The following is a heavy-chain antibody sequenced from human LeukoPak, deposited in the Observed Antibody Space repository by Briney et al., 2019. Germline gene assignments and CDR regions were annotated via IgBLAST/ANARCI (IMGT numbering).Heavy chain of an antibody. CDR1: GYTFTSYD. J-gene: IGHJ4*02. V-gene: IGHV1-8*03. Sequence: VASVKVSCKASGYTFTSYDINWERQATGQGLEWMGWMNPNSGNTGYAQKFQGRVTITRNTSISTAYMELSSLRSEDTAVYYCARGPPVGVVDYYFDHWGQGTLVTVSS. CDR2: MNPNSGNT. D-gene: IGHD3-3*01. CDR3: ARGPPVGVVDYYFDH.